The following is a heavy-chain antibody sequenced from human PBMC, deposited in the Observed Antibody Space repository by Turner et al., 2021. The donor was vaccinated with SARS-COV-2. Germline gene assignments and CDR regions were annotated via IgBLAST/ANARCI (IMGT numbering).Heavy chain of an antibody. CDR1: GGSISSYY. CDR2: IYYSGST. D-gene: IGHD6-19*01. Sequence: QVQLQESGPGLVKPSETLSLTCTVSGGSISSYYWSWIRQPPGKGLEWIGYIYYSGSTKYNPTLKSRVTISVDTSKNQFSLKLSSVTAADTTVYYCGGVSSPVDGIDYWGQGTLVTVSS. V-gene: IGHV4-59*01. CDR3: GGVSSPVDGIDY. J-gene: IGHJ4*02.